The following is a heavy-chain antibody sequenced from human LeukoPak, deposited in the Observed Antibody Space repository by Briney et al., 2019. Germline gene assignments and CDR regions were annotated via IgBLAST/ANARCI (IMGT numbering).Heavy chain of an antibody. CDR2: IIPIFGTA. CDR3: ARGPYYYYMDV. Sequence: GASVKVSCKASGYTFTSYYMHWVRQAPGQGLEWMGGIIPIFGTANYAQKFQGRVTITADESTSTAYMELSSLRSEDTAVYYCARGPYYYYMDVWGKGTTVTISS. CDR1: GYTFTSYY. J-gene: IGHJ6*03. V-gene: IGHV1-69*13.